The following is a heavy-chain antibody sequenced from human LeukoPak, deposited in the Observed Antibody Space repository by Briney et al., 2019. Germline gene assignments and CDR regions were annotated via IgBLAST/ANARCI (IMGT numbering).Heavy chain of an antibody. V-gene: IGHV3-30-3*02. CDR1: GFTFSSYA. D-gene: IGHD3-3*01. CDR2: ISYDGSNK. J-gene: IGHJ4*02. Sequence: PGGSLRLSCAASGFTFSSYAMHWVRQAPGKGLEWVAVISYDGSNKYNADSVRGRFTISRDNSKNTLFLQMNSLSAEDTAMYYCAKRGITIFGVSFPRVSHYWGQGTLVTVSS. CDR3: AKRGITIFGVSFPRVSHY.